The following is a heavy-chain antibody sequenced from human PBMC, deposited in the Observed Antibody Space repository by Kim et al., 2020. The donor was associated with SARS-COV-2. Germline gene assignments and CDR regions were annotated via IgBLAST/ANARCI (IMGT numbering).Heavy chain of an antibody. V-gene: IGHV4-34*01. J-gene: IGHJ4*02. CDR3: ARGVIVAAAAFDY. D-gene: IGHD6-13*01. Sequence: SNPSLKSQVTISVDTSKNQFSLKLSSVTAADTAVYYWARGVIVAAAAFDYWGQGTLVTVSS.